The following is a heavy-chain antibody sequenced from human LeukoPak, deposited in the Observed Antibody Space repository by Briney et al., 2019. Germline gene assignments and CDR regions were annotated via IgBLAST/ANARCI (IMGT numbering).Heavy chain of an antibody. CDR2: INPNSGGT. CDR1: GYTFTGYY. Sequence: GASVKVSCTASGYTFTGYYMHWVRQAPGQGLEWMGWINPNSGGTDYAQKFQGRVTMTRDTSISTAYMELSRLRSDDTAVYYCARDFVAAAGNAEYFQHWGQGTLVTVSS. J-gene: IGHJ1*01. CDR3: ARDFVAAAGNAEYFQH. D-gene: IGHD6-13*01. V-gene: IGHV1-2*02.